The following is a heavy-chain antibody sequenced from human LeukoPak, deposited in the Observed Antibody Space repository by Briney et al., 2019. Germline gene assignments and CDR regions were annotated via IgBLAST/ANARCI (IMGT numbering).Heavy chain of an antibody. CDR2: ISRTSEYI. CDR1: GFSFSIYF. Sequence: PGGSLRLSCAASGFSFSIYFMNWVRLAPGKGLEWVSSISRTSEYIHYADSVRGRFAISRDNAKNSVYLQMNSLRAEDTAVYFCAGGGDFDYWGQGILVTVSA. J-gene: IGHJ4*02. CDR3: AGGGDFDY. D-gene: IGHD3-16*01. V-gene: IGHV3-21*01.